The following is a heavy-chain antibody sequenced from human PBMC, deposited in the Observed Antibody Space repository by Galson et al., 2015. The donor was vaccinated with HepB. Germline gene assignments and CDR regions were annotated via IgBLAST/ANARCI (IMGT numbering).Heavy chain of an antibody. CDR3: AKDGIMVANNPYQLHF. V-gene: IGHV3-23*01. CDR1: GFTFTRYA. J-gene: IGHJ4*02. CDR2: ITSSGANT. D-gene: IGHD2-15*01. Sequence: SLRLSCAASGFTFTRYAMTWVRQAPGKGLEWVSSITSSGANTYYTDSVKGRFTISRDSSRNTLLLQLNSLRAEDTAVYYCAKDGIMVANNPYQLHFWGQGTLVIVSS.